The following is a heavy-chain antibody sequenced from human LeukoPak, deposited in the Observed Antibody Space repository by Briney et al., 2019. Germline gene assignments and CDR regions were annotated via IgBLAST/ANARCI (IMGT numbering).Heavy chain of an antibody. V-gene: IGHV3-64D*09. J-gene: IGHJ4*02. CDR3: VRSVTTLSDFHN. CDR2: ISNNGGST. D-gene: IGHD4-17*01. Sequence: GGSLRPSCLASEFTLSSYIMHWVRQAPGKGLEYVSAISNNGGSTYYADSVKGRFTISRDNSKNTLYLQMNSLRPEDTAVYYCVRSVTTLSDFHNWGQGTLVTVSS. CDR1: EFTLSSYI.